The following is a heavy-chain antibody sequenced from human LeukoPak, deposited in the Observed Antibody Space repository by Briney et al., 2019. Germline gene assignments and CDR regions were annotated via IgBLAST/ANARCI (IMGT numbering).Heavy chain of an antibody. J-gene: IGHJ4*02. CDR1: GLSFSTHG. Sequence: GMSLRLSCAGSGLSFSTHGIHWVRRAPGKGLEWVTFISYDGSNKYYADSVKGRFTISRDNSKNTVYLEMNSLRAEDTAVYYCAKGRRRDCSGGGCIEFDYWGQGTLVTVSS. CDR3: AKGRRRDCSGGGCIEFDY. V-gene: IGHV3-30*18. CDR2: ISYDGSNK. D-gene: IGHD2-15*01.